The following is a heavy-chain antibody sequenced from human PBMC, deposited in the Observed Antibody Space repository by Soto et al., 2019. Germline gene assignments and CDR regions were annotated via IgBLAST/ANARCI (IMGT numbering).Heavy chain of an antibody. CDR1: GFTFSSYS. V-gene: IGHV3-21*01. CDR2: ISSSSSYI. Sequence: EVQLVESGGGLVKPGGSLRLSCAASGFTFSSYSMNWVRQAPGKGLEWVSSISSSSSYIYYADSVKGRFTISRDNAKNSLYLQMNSLRAEDTAVYYGARDQPGYSYGYGLGYWGQGTLVTVSS. CDR3: ARDQPGYSYGYGLGY. D-gene: IGHD5-18*01. J-gene: IGHJ4*02.